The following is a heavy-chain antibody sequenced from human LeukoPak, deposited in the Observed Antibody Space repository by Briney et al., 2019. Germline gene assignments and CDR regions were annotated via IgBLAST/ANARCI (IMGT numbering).Heavy chain of an antibody. CDR2: IYTSGST. CDR1: GGSISSGSYY. CDR3: ARDHLYYYGSGADNWFDP. Sequence: PSETLSLTCTVSGGSISSGSYYWSWIRQPAGKGLEGIWRIYTSGSTNYNPSLKSRVTISVDTSKNQFSLKLSSVTAADTAVYYCARDHLYYYGSGADNWFDPWGQGTLVTVSS. J-gene: IGHJ5*02. D-gene: IGHD3-10*01. V-gene: IGHV4-61*02.